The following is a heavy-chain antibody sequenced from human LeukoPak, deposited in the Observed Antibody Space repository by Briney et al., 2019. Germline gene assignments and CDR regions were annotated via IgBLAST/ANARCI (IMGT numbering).Heavy chain of an antibody. CDR3: AREHYDFWSGYFDY. J-gene: IGHJ4*02. Sequence: SEXXSLTCTVSGGSISSGSYYWRWIRQPAGKGLEWIGRIYTSGSTNYNPSLKSRVTISVDTSKNQFSLKLSSVTAADTAVYYCAREHYDFWSGYFDYWGQGTLVTVSS. CDR2: IYTSGST. V-gene: IGHV4-61*02. D-gene: IGHD3-3*01. CDR1: GGSISSGSYY.